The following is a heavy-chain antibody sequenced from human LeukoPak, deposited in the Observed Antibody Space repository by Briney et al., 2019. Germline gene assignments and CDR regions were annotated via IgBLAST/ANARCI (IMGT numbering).Heavy chain of an antibody. CDR3: ASSGCSGGSCYLGSYYYYGMDV. V-gene: IGHV3-11*01. CDR1: GFTFSDYY. CDR2: ISSSGSTI. D-gene: IGHD2-15*01. J-gene: IGHJ6*02. Sequence: GGSLRLSCAASGFTFSDYYMSWIRQAPGKGLEWASYISSSGSTIYYADSVKGRFTISRDNAKNSLYLQMNSLRAEDTAVYYCASSGCSGGSCYLGSYYYYGMDVWGQGTTVTVSS.